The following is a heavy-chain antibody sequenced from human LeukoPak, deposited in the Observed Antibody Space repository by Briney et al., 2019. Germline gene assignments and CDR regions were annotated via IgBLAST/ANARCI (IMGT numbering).Heavy chain of an antibody. CDR3: ARSTPYSSLVAFDI. CDR1: GYTFTGYY. D-gene: IGHD6-13*01. CDR2: IIPIFGTA. J-gene: IGHJ3*02. Sequence: ASVKVSCKASGYTFTGYYMHWVRQAPGQGLEWMGGIIPIFGTANYAQKFQGRVTITADKSTSTAYMELSSLRSEDTAVYYCARSTPYSSLVAFDIWGQGTMVTVSS. V-gene: IGHV1-69*06.